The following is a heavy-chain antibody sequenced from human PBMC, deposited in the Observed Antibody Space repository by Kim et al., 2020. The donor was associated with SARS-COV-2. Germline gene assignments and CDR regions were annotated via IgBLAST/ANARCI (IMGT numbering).Heavy chain of an antibody. V-gene: IGHV4-34*01. Sequence: YNPSLKCRVTISVDTSKNQCSLRLTSMTAADTGVYYCARGRGSGSYFNGYWGQGTLVTVSS. J-gene: IGHJ4*02. CDR3: ARGRGSGSYFNGY. D-gene: IGHD3-10*01.